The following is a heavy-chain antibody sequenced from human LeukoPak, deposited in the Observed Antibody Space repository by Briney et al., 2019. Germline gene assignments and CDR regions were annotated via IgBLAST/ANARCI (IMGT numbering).Heavy chain of an antibody. D-gene: IGHD6-19*01. V-gene: IGHV3-23*01. CDR1: GFTFSSYA. CDR2: ISGNGGST. CDR3: AKGMSSGWYVAFDI. J-gene: IGHJ3*02. Sequence: GGSLRLSCAASGFTFSSYAMSWVRQAPGKGLEWVSVISGNGGSTYYADSVKGRFTISRDNSKNTLYLQVNSLRAEDTAVYYCAKGMSSGWYVAFDIWGQGTMVTVSS.